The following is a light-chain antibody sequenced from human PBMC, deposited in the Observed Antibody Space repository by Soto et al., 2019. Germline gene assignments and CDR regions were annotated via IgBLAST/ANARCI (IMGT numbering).Light chain of an antibody. CDR3: QVWYNSGDHLGV. CDR1: NIGSQS. V-gene: IGLV3-21*01. CDR2: YDR. J-gene: IGLJ3*02. Sequence: SYVLTQPPSVSVSPGKTATITCGGNNIGSQSVHWYQQKPGQAPVLVMFYDRVRPSGIPDRFSGSNSGNTATLTISRVEAGDEADYYCQVWYNSGDHLGVFGGGTKLTVL.